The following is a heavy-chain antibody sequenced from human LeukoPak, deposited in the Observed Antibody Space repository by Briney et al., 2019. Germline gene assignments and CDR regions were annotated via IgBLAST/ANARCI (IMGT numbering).Heavy chain of an antibody. D-gene: IGHD1-26*01. CDR3: ARDNSVGDNAWWFDP. Sequence: GASMKVSCKASGYTFTSYYMHWVRQAPGQGLEWMGLINPTGGSTGYAQKFQGRVTTTRDMSTSTDYMELSSLRSEDTAIYYCARDNSVGDNAWWFDPWGQGTLVTVSS. J-gene: IGHJ5*02. CDR1: GYTFTSYY. CDR2: INPTGGST. V-gene: IGHV1-46*01.